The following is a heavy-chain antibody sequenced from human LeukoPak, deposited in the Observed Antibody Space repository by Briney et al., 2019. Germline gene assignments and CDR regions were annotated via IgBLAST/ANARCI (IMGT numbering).Heavy chain of an antibody. J-gene: IGHJ3*02. V-gene: IGHV3-30*03. D-gene: IGHD3-22*01. CDR2: ISYDGSNK. CDR3: ASLGHNYDSSGYPYDAFDI. CDR1: GFTFSSYD. Sequence: PGGSLRLSCAASGFTFSSYDIHWVRQAPGKGLEWVALISYDGSNKYYADSVRGRFTLSRDNSKNTLYLQMNSLRAEDTSVYYCASLGHNYDSSGYPYDAFDIWGQGTLVTVSS.